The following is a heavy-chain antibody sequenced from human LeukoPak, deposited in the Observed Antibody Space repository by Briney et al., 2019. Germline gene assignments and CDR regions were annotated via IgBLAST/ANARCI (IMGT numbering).Heavy chain of an antibody. CDR2: IIPIFGTA. J-gene: IGHJ6*03. D-gene: IGHD3-10*01. CDR3: ARGTRITMVRGRLYYYYYMDV. Sequence: RASVKVSCKASGGTFSSYAISWVRQAPGQGLEWMGGIIPIFGTANYAQKFQGRVTITADESTSTAYMELSSLRSEDTAVYYCARGTRITMVRGRLYYYYYMDVWGKGTTVTISS. V-gene: IGHV1-69*13. CDR1: GGTFSSYA.